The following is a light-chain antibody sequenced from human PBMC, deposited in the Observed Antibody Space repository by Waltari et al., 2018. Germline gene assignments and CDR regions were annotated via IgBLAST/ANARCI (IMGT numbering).Light chain of an antibody. J-gene: IGLJ2*01. CDR1: NYNIGNHY. Sequence: QSVLSQPPSASGTPGQRVTISCSGRNYNIGNHYVYWYHQLPGTAPKLLIYRNKARPSGGPDGFTGAKSGTSASLAISGLRSEDEADDCCASWDGRLGGVIFGGGTKLTVL. CDR3: ASWDGRLGGVI. V-gene: IGLV1-47*01. CDR2: RNK.